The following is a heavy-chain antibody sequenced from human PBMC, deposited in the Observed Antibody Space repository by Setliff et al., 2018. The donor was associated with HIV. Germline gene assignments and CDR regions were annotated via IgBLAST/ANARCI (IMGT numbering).Heavy chain of an antibody. D-gene: IGHD1-1*01. Sequence: SETLSLTCAVYGGSFSDYYWSWIRQPPGKGLEWIGEINHSGTTFYNPSLRSRVTVPIDTTKTQFPLKMSSVTAADTAVYYCARPQLGLGGGSHFDYWGQGILVTVSS. CDR2: INHSGTT. CDR1: GGSFSDYY. V-gene: IGHV4-34*01. CDR3: ARPQLGLGGGSHFDY. J-gene: IGHJ4*02.